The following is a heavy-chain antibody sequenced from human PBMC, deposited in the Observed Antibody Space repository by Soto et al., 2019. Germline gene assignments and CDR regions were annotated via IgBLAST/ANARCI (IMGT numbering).Heavy chain of an antibody. CDR2: ISFDGSNK. D-gene: IGHD1-7*01. Sequence: QVQLVESVGGEVQPGRSLRLSCAASGFIFSEYGMHWVRQAPGKGLEWLALISFDGSNKFYADSVKGRFTISRDNPKNTLYLQIDSLRTEDTAVYYCAKVYQLLPIYDYWGQGTLVTVSS. J-gene: IGHJ4*02. V-gene: IGHV3-30*18. CDR3: AKVYQLLPIYDY. CDR1: GFIFSEYG.